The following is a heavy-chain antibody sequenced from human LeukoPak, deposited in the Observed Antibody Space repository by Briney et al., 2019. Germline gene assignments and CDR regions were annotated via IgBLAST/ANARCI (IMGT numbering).Heavy chain of an antibody. J-gene: IGHJ4*02. CDR2: INPDGSAE. V-gene: IGHV3-7*01. Sequence: GGSLRLSCAASGFSISNYWMSWLRQGPGKGLEGVASINPDGSAERYVDSVKGRFTISRDNAKNSMYLQMNSLSAEDTALFYCARLFGGVTTFDYWGQGTLVTVSS. CDR3: ARLFGGVTTFDY. D-gene: IGHD4-17*01. CDR1: GFSISNYW.